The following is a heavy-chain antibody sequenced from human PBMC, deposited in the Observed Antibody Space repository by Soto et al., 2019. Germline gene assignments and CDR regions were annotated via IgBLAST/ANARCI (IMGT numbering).Heavy chain of an antibody. CDR2: IWYDGSNK. CDR3: ARDRYSSGWYDLDY. J-gene: IGHJ4*02. V-gene: IGHV3-33*01. CDR1: GFTFSSYG. Sequence: QVQLVESGGGVVQPGRSLRLSCAASGFTFSSYGMHWVRQAPGKGLEWVAVIWYDGSNKYYADSVKGRFTISRGNSKNTLYLQMNSLRVEDTAVYYCARDRYSSGWYDLDYWGQGTLVTVSS. D-gene: IGHD6-19*01.